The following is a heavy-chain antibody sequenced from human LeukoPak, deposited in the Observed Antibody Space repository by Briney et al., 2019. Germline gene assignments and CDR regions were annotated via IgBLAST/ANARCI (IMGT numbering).Heavy chain of an antibody. D-gene: IGHD2-2*01. CDR2: ISPSGGIT. J-gene: IGHJ5*02. CDR3: ARAGYQLLSTWFDP. CDR1: GFTFSTYG. Sequence: GGSLRLSCAASGFTFSTYGMNWVRQAPGKGLEWVSGISPSGGITYYTDSVKGRFTISRDNSKHTVSLQMNSLRGEDTAVYYCARAGYQLLSTWFDPWGQGTLVTVSS. V-gene: IGHV3-23*01.